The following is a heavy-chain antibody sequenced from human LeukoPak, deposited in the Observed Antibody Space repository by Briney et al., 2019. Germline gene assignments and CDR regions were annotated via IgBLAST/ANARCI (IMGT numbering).Heavy chain of an antibody. V-gene: IGHV3-11*01. D-gene: IGHD5-24*01. CDR2: ISSSGSTI. J-gene: IGHJ5*02. CDR1: GFTFSDYY. CDR3: ARDKRLGMATYNWFDP. Sequence: GGSLRLSCAASGFTFSDYYMSWIRQAPGKGLEWVSYISSSGSTIYYADSVKGRFTISRDNAKNSLYLQMNSLRAEDTAVYYCARDKRLGMATYNWFDPWGQGTLVTVSS.